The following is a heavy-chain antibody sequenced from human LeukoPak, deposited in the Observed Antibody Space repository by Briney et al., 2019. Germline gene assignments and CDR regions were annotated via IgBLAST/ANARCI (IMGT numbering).Heavy chain of an antibody. D-gene: IGHD3-10*01. CDR1: GFTFRTYW. V-gene: IGHV3-74*01. CDR2: INSDGSTT. CDR3: ARAGNYYFEY. J-gene: IGHJ4*02. Sequence: GGSLRLSWAASGFTFRTYWMHWVRQTPGQGLVWVSRINSDGSTTNYADSVKGRFTVSRDNAQNTLYLQMSRLRAEDTAVYYCARAGNYYFEYWGQGALVTVSS.